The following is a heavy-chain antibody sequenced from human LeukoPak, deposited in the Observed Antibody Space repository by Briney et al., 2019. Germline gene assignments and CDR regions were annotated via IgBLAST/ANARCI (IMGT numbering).Heavy chain of an antibody. CDR3: ARGLGSSSRDY. Sequence: GASVKVSCKASGYTFTSYGISWVRQAPGQGLEWMGWISAYNGNTNYAQKLQGRVTMTRNTSISTAYIELSSLRSEDTAVYYCARGLGSSSRDYWGQGTLVTVSS. CDR1: GYTFTSYG. D-gene: IGHD6-13*01. CDR2: ISAYNGNT. V-gene: IGHV1-18*01. J-gene: IGHJ4*02.